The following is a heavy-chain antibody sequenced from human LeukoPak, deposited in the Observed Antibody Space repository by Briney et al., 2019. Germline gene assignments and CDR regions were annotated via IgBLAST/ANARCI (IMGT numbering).Heavy chain of an antibody. CDR2: IYYTGST. J-gene: IGHJ4*02. CDR3: ARHLNYYGSGSSFDY. CDR1: GGSISSYY. Sequence: SETLSLTCTISGGSISSYYWSWIRQPPGKGLEWIGYIYYTGSTNHNPSLKSRVTISVDTSKNQFSLKLSSVTAADTAVYYCARHLNYYGSGSSFDYWGQGTLVTVSS. D-gene: IGHD3-10*01. V-gene: IGHV4-59*08.